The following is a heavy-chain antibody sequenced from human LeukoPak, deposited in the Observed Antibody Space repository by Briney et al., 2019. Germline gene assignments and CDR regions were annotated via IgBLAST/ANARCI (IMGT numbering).Heavy chain of an antibody. CDR1: GGSISSYY. V-gene: IGHV4-59*01. J-gene: IGHJ4*02. CDR3: ARGGSYGSPHYFDY. D-gene: IGHD5-18*01. Sequence: PSETLSLTCTVSGGSISSYYWSWIRQPPGKGLEWIGYIYYSGSTNYNPSLKSRVTISVDTSKNQFSLKLSSVTAADTAVYYCARGGSYGSPHYFDYWGQGTLVTVSS. CDR2: IYYSGST.